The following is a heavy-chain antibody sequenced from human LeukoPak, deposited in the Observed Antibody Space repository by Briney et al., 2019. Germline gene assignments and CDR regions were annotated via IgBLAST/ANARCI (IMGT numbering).Heavy chain of an antibody. CDR3: ARLMHGYGAGGGLYCMDV. CDR1: GYSFTSYW. V-gene: IGHV5-51*01. CDR2: IYPGDSDT. Sequence: GESLKISCKGSGYSFTSYWIGWVRQMPGKGLEWMGIIYPGDSDTRYSPSFQGQVTISADKSISTAYLQWSSLKASDTAMYYCARLMHGYGAGGGLYCMDVWGKGTTVTVSS. D-gene: IGHD4/OR15-4a*01. J-gene: IGHJ6*03.